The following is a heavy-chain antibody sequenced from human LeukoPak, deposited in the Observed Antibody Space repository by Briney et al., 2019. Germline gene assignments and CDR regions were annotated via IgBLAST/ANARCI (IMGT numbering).Heavy chain of an antibody. CDR1: GFTFSTYT. Sequence: PGGSLRLSCAASGFTFSTYTMNWVRQAPGKGLEWVASIRSSSTDIYYVDSVKGRFTISRDNAKNSLYLQMNSLRAEDTAVHYCARIRVGGNDYFDYWGQGTLVTVSS. V-gene: IGHV3-21*01. CDR2: IRSSSTDI. J-gene: IGHJ4*02. CDR3: ARIRVGGNDYFDY. D-gene: IGHD1-26*01.